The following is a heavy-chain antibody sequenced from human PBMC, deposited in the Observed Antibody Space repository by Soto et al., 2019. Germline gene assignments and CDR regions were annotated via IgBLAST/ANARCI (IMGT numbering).Heavy chain of an antibody. Sequence: QVQLVQSGAEVKKPGSSVKVSCNASGGTFSTYDICWVRQAPGQGLEWMGGIIPLFGTANYAQKFQGRATIIADQSTRTAYMELRRLRSEDTAVYYCVINEGTDGYKFAYWGQGTLVTVSS. CDR3: VINEGTDGYKFAY. CDR1: GGTFSTYD. D-gene: IGHD5-12*01. CDR2: IIPLFGTA. J-gene: IGHJ4*02. V-gene: IGHV1-69*01.